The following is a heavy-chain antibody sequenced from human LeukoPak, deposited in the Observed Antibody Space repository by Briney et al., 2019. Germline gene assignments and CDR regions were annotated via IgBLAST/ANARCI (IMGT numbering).Heavy chain of an antibody. CDR3: AKTETHGAFDL. Sequence: GGSLRLSCAASGFTFSSYAMSWVRQAPGKGLEWVSGLTTSGGSTYYADSVKGRFTVSRDSSKNTLYLHMKSLRAEDSAIYYCAKTETHGAFDLWGQGTMVTVSS. CDR2: LTTSGGST. D-gene: IGHD1-14*01. J-gene: IGHJ3*01. CDR1: GFTFSSYA. V-gene: IGHV3-23*01.